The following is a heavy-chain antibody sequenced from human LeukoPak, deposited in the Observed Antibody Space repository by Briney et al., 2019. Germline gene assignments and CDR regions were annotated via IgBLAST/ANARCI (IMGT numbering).Heavy chain of an antibody. CDR1: GFTFTNYG. V-gene: IGHV3-30*04. Sequence: GGSLRLSCVVSGFTFTNYGMHWVRQAPGKGLDWVASIAYDGSNENYAESVKGRLTISRDNSKNTLYLQLNSLRAEDTAVYYCARPSGSVTIFGVVDYFDYWGQGSLVTVSS. D-gene: IGHD3-3*01. CDR3: ARPSGSVTIFGVVDYFDY. J-gene: IGHJ4*02. CDR2: IAYDGSNE.